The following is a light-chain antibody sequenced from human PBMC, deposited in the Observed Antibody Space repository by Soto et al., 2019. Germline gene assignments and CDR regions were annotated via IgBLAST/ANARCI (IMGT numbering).Light chain of an antibody. CDR2: DVS. Sequence: QSVLTQPASVSGSPGQSITISCTGTSSDVGGYNYVSWYQQHPGKAPKLMIYDVSNRPSGVSNRFSGSKSGNTASLTISGLQDEDEADYYCSSYTSSSNPWVFGGGTKVTVL. V-gene: IGLV2-14*01. J-gene: IGLJ3*02. CDR3: SSYTSSSNPWV. CDR1: SSDVGGYNY.